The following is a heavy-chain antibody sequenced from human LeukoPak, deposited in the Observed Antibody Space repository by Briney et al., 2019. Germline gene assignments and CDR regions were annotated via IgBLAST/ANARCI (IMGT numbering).Heavy chain of an antibody. Sequence: GGPLRLSCAASGFTFSTYWMHWVRQAPGKGLVWVSRIYSDGRSTSYADSVNGRFTISRDNAKNTLYLQMNSLRAEDTAVYYCARDRPGNTAIDYWGQGTLVTVSS. V-gene: IGHV3-74*01. CDR2: IYSDGRST. D-gene: IGHD5-18*01. CDR1: GFTFSTYW. CDR3: ARDRPGNTAIDY. J-gene: IGHJ4*02.